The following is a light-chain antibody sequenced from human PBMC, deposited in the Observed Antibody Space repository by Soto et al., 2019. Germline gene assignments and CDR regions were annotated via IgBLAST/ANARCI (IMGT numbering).Light chain of an antibody. Sequence: IVLTQSPGSLSLSPCEIATLSCSASQSVSNNYLAWYQQKPGQAPRLLIYGASNRATGIPDRFSGSGSGTDFTLTISRLEPEDFAVYYCQQYGSSGTFGQGTKVDIK. CDR2: GAS. CDR3: QQYGSSGT. CDR1: QSVSNNY. J-gene: IGKJ1*01. V-gene: IGKV3-20*01.